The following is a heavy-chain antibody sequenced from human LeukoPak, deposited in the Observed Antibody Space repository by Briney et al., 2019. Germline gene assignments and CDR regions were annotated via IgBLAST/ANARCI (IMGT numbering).Heavy chain of an antibody. CDR2: IYYSGST. D-gene: IGHD6-19*01. CDR3: ARDSSIAVAGLNAFDP. Sequence: PSETLSLTCTVSGGSISSYYWSWIRQPPGKGLEWIGYIYYSGSTNYNPSLKSRVTISVDTSKNQFSLKLSSVTAADTAVYYCARDSSIAVAGLNAFDPWGQGTLVTVSS. V-gene: IGHV4-59*01. CDR1: GGSISSYY. J-gene: IGHJ5*02.